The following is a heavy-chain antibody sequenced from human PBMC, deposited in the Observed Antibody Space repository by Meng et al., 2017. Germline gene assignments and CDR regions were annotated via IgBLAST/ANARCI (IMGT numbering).Heavy chain of an antibody. J-gene: IGHJ4*02. CDR2: INWNGGST. Sequence: GESLKISCAASGFTFDDYGMSWVRQAPGKGLEWVSGINWNGGSTGYADSVKGRFTISRDNAKNSLYLQMNRLRAEDTALYYFARAILTGYYYFDYWGQGTLVTVSS. CDR1: GFTFDDYG. V-gene: IGHV3-20*04. D-gene: IGHD3-9*01. CDR3: ARAILTGYYYFDY.